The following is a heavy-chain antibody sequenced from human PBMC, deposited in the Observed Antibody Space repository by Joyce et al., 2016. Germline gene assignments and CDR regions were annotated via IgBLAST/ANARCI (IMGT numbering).Heavy chain of an antibody. V-gene: IGHV4-61*01. CDR3: ATSLPSRVGGFQFFGLDV. Sequence: HLQESGPGLVKPSETLSLTCTISGASFSDTSYYWSWIRQPPGKGLEWLGFIYNSETTHYNPSLGGRLSISAGAAKKQFSLRRTSVTSADTAVYYCATSLPSRVGGFQFFGLDVWGQGTTVIVS. J-gene: IGHJ6*02. CDR1: GASFSDTSYY. CDR2: IYNSETT. D-gene: IGHD3-10*01.